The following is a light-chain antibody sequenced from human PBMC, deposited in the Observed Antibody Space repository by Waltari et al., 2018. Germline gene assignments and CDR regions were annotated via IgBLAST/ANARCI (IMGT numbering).Light chain of an antibody. J-gene: IGLJ3*02. CDR1: SSTYGGNT. CDR3: AAWDDSLNGPV. Sequence: QSVLTQPPSASGTPGQRVTIPCSGSSSTYGGNTVNWYRQFPGTAPKLAIYNNDQRPPGVPDRFSGSKTGTSASLAISGLQSEHEADYYCAAWDDSLNGPVFGGGTKLTVL. CDR2: NND. V-gene: IGLV1-44*01.